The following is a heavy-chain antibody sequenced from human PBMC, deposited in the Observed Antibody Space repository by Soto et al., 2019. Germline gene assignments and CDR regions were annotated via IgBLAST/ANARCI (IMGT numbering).Heavy chain of an antibody. CDR3: ARESGGPSGAVDN. Sequence: QVQLVESGGGVVQPGTSLTLSCAASGFTFRSYGMHWVRQAPGKGLEWVAIIWYDGGNKYYADSVKGRFTISRDNSAKMVYLQMKDLRVEDTAMYYCARESGGPSGAVDNWGQGTLVTVSS. CDR2: IWYDGGNK. V-gene: IGHV3-33*01. J-gene: IGHJ4*02. D-gene: IGHD6-19*01. CDR1: GFTFRSYG.